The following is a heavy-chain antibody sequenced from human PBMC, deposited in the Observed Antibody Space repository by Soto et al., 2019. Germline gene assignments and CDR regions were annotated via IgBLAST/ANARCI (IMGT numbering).Heavy chain of an antibody. J-gene: IGHJ4*02. V-gene: IGHV3-15*01. D-gene: IGHD2-2*01. CDR2: IKSKTDGGTT. Sequence: GGSLRLSCAASGFTFSNAWMSWVRQAPGKGLEWVGRIKSKTDGGTTDYAAPVKGRFTISRDDSKNTLYLQMNSLKTEDTAVYYCTTDLVGHCSSTSCYASDYWGQGTLVTVSS. CDR1: GFTFSNAW. CDR3: TTDLVGHCSSTSCYASDY.